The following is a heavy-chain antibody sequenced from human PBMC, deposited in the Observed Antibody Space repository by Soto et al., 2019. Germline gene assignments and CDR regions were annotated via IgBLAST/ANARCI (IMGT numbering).Heavy chain of an antibody. Sequence: QVQLVQSGAEVKKPGASVKVSCKASGYTFTSYDINWVRQATGQGLEWMGWMNPNSGNTGYAQKFQGRVTMTRNTSIGTAYLELRSLRSEDTAVYYCAREVCSGGSCFRMDVWGQGTTVTVSS. CDR1: GYTFTSYD. J-gene: IGHJ6*02. CDR3: AREVCSGGSCFRMDV. CDR2: MNPNSGNT. D-gene: IGHD2-15*01. V-gene: IGHV1-8*01.